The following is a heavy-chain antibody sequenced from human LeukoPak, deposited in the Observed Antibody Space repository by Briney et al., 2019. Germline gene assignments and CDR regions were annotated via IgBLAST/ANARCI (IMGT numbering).Heavy chain of an antibody. CDR2: IYTSGST. J-gene: IGHJ4*02. CDR1: GDSSSTYY. V-gene: IGHV4-4*07. Sequence: SETLSLTCTVSGDSSSTYYSSWIRQPAGKGLEWIGRIYTSGSTNYNPSLKSRVTMSIDTSKNQFSLKLSSVTAADTAVYYCAREFSYWGQGTLVTVSS. CDR3: AREFSY.